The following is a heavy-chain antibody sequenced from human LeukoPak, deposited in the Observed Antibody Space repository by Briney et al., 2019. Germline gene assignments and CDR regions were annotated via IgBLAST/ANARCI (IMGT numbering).Heavy chain of an antibody. J-gene: IGHJ5*02. D-gene: IGHD3-10*01. V-gene: IGHV5-51*01. CDR1: GYSFTSYW. CDR3: ARLTYYYGSGSFDP. Sequence: GESLQISFKGSGYSFTSYWIGWVRPMPGKGLGWMGIIYPGDSDTRYSPSFQGQVTISADKSISTAYLQWSSLKASDTAMYYCARLTYYYGSGSFDPWGQGTLVTVSS. CDR2: IYPGDSDT.